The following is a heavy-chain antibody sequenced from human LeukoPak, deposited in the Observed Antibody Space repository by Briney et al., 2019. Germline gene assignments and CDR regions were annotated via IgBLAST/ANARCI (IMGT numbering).Heavy chain of an antibody. CDR3: PRSSNNNA. Sequence: GESLRLSCAASGFTFSSASMNWVRQPPGQGLEWVGRIKSKLADGTADYGAPLKGRFTITRDDSKRTLYLQMNNLKTEDTAVYYCPRSSNNNAWGQGILVTVA. J-gene: IGHJ4*02. V-gene: IGHV3-15*01. CDR1: GFTFSSAS. D-gene: IGHD1-14*01. CDR2: IKSKLADGTA.